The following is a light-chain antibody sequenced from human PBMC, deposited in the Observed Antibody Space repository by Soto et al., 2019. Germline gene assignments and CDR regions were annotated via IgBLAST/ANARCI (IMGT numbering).Light chain of an antibody. J-gene: IGKJ1*01. CDR2: KSS. CDR3: QHYNSYWT. CDR1: QSISSW. Sequence: DIQMTQSPSTLSAFVGDRVTITCRASQSISSWLAWYQQKPGKAPTLLIYKSSSLESGVPSRFSGSGSGTAITLTIASLQPDDFATYYCQHYNSYWTVGKGTKV. V-gene: IGKV1-5*03.